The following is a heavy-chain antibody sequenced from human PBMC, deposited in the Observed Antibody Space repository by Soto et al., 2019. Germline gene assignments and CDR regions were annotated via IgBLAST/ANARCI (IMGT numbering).Heavy chain of an antibody. Sequence: PSETLSLTCTVSGGSFSTYYWSWIRQPPGKGLEWIGYIYYSGSTNSNPSLKSRVTLSVDTSKNQCSLKLSSVTAADTAVYYCARDKGGPFDYWGQGTLVTVSS. CDR2: IYYSGST. D-gene: IGHD2-15*01. CDR1: GGSFSTYY. CDR3: ARDKGGPFDY. V-gene: IGHV4-59*01. J-gene: IGHJ4*02.